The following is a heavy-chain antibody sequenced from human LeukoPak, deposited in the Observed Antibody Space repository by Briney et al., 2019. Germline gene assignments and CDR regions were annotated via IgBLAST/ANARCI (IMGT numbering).Heavy chain of an antibody. V-gene: IGHV3-21*01. CDR2: ISSSSSYI. CDR3: AKPPYSSSSGLDY. D-gene: IGHD6-6*01. Sequence: PGGSLRLSCAASGFTFSTYSIIWVRQAPGRGLDWVSSISSSSSYIYYADSVKGRFPISRDNAKNTLYLQMNSLRAEDTAVYYCAKPPYSSSSGLDYWGQGTLVTVSS. J-gene: IGHJ4*02. CDR1: GFTFSTYS.